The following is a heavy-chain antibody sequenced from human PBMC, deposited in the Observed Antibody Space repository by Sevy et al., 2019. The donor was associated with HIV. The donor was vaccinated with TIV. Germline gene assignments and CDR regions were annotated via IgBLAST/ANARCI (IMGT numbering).Heavy chain of an antibody. V-gene: IGHV3-30-3*01. D-gene: IGHD3-16*01. Sequence: GGSLRLSCAASGFTFSSYDMHWVRQAPGKGLEWVAVISYDGSNKYYADSVKGRFTISRDNSKNTLYLQMNSLRAEDTAVYYCARAMITFPGAPNDYWGQGTLVTVSS. CDR2: ISYDGSNK. CDR1: GFTFSSYD. CDR3: ARAMITFPGAPNDY. J-gene: IGHJ4*02.